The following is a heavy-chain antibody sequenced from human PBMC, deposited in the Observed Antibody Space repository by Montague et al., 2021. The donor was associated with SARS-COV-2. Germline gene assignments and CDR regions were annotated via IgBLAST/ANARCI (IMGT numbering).Heavy chain of an antibody. V-gene: IGHV3-23*03. CDR2: IYSGGSST. D-gene: IGHD3-22*01. CDR1: GFTFSSYG. Sequence: SLRLSCAASGFTFSSYGMHWVRQAPGKGLEWVSVIYSGGSSTYYADSVKGRFTISRDNSKNTLYLQMNSLRAEDTAVYYCAKSRGIRYDSSGYYYPLDYWGQGTLVTVSS. J-gene: IGHJ4*02. CDR3: AKSRGIRYDSSGYYYPLDY.